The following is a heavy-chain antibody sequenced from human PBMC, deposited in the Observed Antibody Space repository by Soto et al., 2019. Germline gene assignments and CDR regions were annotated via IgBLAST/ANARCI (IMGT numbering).Heavy chain of an antibody. Sequence: SVKVSCKASGGTFSSYAISWVRQAPGQGLEWMGGIIPIFGTANYAQKFQGRVTITAGESTSTAYMELSSLRSEDTAVYYCARNEQLVPDAFDIWGQGTMVTVSS. CDR1: GGTFSSYA. D-gene: IGHD6-6*01. J-gene: IGHJ3*02. V-gene: IGHV1-69*13. CDR2: IIPIFGTA. CDR3: ARNEQLVPDAFDI.